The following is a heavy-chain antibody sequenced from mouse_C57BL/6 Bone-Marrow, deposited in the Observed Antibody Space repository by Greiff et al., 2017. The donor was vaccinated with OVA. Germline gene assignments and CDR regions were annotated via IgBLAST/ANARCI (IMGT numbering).Heavy chain of an antibody. CDR1: GYTFTSYW. CDR3: ARTDYGNYGWCAY. D-gene: IGHD2-1*01. CDR2: IYPGSGST. Sequence: VQLQQPGAELVKPGASVKMSCKASGYTFTSYWITWVKQRPGQGLEWIGDIYPGSGSTNYNEKFKSKATLTVDTSSSTAYMQLSILTSEDAAVYYCARTDYGNYGWCAYWGQGTLVTVSA. J-gene: IGHJ3*01. V-gene: IGHV1-55*01.